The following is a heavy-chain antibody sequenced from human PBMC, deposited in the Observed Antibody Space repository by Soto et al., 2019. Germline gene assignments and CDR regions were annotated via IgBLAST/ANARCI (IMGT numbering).Heavy chain of an antibody. CDR1: GGSISSSSYY. D-gene: IGHD3-22*01. CDR2: IYYSGST. CDR3: ARQDGGYPDY. J-gene: IGHJ4*02. Sequence: QLQLQESGPGLVKPSETLSLTCTVSGGSISSSSYYWGWIRQPPGKGLERIGSIYYSGSTYYNPSLKSRVTISVDTSKNQFSLKLSSVTAADTAVYYCARQDGGYPDYWGQGTLVTVSS. V-gene: IGHV4-39*01.